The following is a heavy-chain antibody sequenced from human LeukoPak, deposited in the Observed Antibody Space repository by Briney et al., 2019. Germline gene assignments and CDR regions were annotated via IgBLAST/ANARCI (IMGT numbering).Heavy chain of an antibody. CDR3: AKAKFVGIAAAGKVNWFDP. J-gene: IGHJ5*02. Sequence: GGSLRLSCAASGFTFSSYAMSWGRQAPGKGLEWVSAISGSGGSTYYADYVKGRFTISRDNSKNTLYMQMNSLRAEDTAVYYCAKAKFVGIAAAGKVNWFDPWGQGTLVTVSS. V-gene: IGHV3-23*01. CDR1: GFTFSSYA. D-gene: IGHD6-13*01. CDR2: ISGSGGST.